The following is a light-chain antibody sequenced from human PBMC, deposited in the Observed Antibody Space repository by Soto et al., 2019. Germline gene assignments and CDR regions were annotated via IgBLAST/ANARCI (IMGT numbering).Light chain of an antibody. CDR2: GAS. V-gene: IGKV3-20*01. CDR1: QSVSSSY. J-gene: IGKJ4*01. CDR3: HQYDSSPLT. Sequence: EIVLTQSPGTLSLSPGERATLSCRASQSVSSSYLAWYQQKPGQAPRLRIYGASSRATGIPDRFSGSGSGTDFTLAISRLEPEDFAVYYCHQYDSSPLTFGGGTKVELK.